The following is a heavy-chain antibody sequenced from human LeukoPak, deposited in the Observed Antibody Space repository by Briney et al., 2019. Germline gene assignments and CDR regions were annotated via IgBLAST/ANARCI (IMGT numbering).Heavy chain of an antibody. V-gene: IGHV3-48*01. D-gene: IGHD3-10*01. CDR2: ISSSSSTI. Sequence: PGGSLRLSCAASGFTFSSYSMNWVRQAPGKGLEWVSYISSSSSTIYYADSVKGRFTISRDNAKNSLYLQMNSLRAEDTAVYYCARAGANYYGSGSYYNDAFDIWGQGTMVTVPS. CDR1: GFTFSSYS. CDR3: ARAGANYYGSGSYYNDAFDI. J-gene: IGHJ3*02.